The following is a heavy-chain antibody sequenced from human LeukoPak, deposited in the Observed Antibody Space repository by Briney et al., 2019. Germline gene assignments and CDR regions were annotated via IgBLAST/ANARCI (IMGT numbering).Heavy chain of an antibody. CDR2: IYYSGST. D-gene: IGHD4/OR15-4a*01. Sequence: SETLSHTCTVSGGSISSSSYYWGWIRQPPGKGLEWIGSIYYSGSTYYNPSLKSRVTISVDTSKNQFSLKLSSVTAADTAVYYCARPGKSMVVLNAFDIWGQGTMVTVSS. CDR1: GGSISSSSYY. J-gene: IGHJ3*02. CDR3: ARPGKSMVVLNAFDI. V-gene: IGHV4-39*01.